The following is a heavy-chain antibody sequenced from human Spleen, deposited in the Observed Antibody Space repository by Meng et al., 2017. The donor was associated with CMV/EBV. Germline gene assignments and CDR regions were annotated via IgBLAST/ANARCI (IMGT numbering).Heavy chain of an antibody. CDR1: GFIFGDFG. V-gene: IGHV3-49*04. J-gene: IGHJ4*02. D-gene: IGHD2-21*01. Sequence: GESLKISCTASGFIFGDFGTGWVRQAPGKGLEWVGFIRGKAYGGTTEYAASVKGRFTISRDDSKSIAYLQMNSLKTEDTAVYYCTRVRSVMLISPLDYWGQGTLVTVSS. CDR3: TRVRSVMLISPLDY. CDR2: IRGKAYGGTT.